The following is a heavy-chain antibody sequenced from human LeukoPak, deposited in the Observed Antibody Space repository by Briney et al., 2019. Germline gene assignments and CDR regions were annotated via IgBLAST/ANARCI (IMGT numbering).Heavy chain of an antibody. Sequence: GRSLRLSCAASGFTFGDYAMHWVRQTPGKGLEWVSGISRNSGDIGYADSVKGRFTISRDNAKNSLYLQMNSLRTEDTAVYYCVVVVVAATVDYWGQGTLVTVSS. CDR2: ISRNSGDI. CDR3: VVVVVAATVDY. V-gene: IGHV3-9*01. CDR1: GFTFGDYA. J-gene: IGHJ4*02. D-gene: IGHD2-15*01.